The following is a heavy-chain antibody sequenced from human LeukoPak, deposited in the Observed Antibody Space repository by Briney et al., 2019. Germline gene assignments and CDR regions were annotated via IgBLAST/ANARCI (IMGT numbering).Heavy chain of an antibody. CDR2: IYSSGIT. V-gene: IGHV4-4*08. Sequence: TSETLSLTCTVSGGSMFSYYWNWIRQPPGKGLEWIGYIYSSGITNYSPSLRSRGTISFATSRNQFSLRLTSVTAADPAIYYCARRVYYDSSGYHPTSGYFDLWGRGTLVTVSS. CDR3: ARRVYYDSSGYHPTSGYFDL. CDR1: GGSMFSYY. D-gene: IGHD3-22*01. J-gene: IGHJ2*01.